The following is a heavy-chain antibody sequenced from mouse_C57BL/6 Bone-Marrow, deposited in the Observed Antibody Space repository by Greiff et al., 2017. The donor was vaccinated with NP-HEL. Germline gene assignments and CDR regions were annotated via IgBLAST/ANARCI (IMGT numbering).Heavy chain of an antibody. Sequence: VQLQQPGAELVKPGASVKLSCKASGYTFTSYWMHWVKQRPGQGLEWIGMIHPNSGSTNYNEKFKSKATLTVDKSSSTAYMQLSSLTSEDSAVYYCASLYDYDWYFDVWGTGTTVTVSS. D-gene: IGHD2-4*01. CDR2: IHPNSGST. CDR1: GYTFTSYW. V-gene: IGHV1-64*01. J-gene: IGHJ1*03. CDR3: ASLYDYDWYFDV.